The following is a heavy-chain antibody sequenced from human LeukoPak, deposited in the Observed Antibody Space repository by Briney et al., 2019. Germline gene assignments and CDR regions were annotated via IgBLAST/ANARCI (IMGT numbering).Heavy chain of an antibody. CDR2: INPSGGST. CDR3: AILGPYDSSGYYYVDY. CDR1: GYTFTSYY. Sequence: ASVKVSCKASGYTFTSYYMHWVRQAPGQGLEWMGIINPSGGSTSYAQKFQGRVTMTRDTSTSTVYMELSSLRSEDTAVYYCAILGPYDSSGYYYVDYWGQGTLVTVSS. J-gene: IGHJ4*02. D-gene: IGHD3-22*01. V-gene: IGHV1-46*01.